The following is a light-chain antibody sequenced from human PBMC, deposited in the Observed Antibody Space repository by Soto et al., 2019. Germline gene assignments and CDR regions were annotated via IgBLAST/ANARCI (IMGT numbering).Light chain of an antibody. CDR3: QHYGDSSWT. Sequence: EIVMTQSPATLSVSPGERATLSCGASQSVSSNLAWYQQKPGQAPRLLIYGASTRATGIPTRFSGRGSGTDFTLTISRLEPDDFAVYYCQHYGDSSWTFGQGTKVEIK. J-gene: IGKJ1*01. CDR1: QSVSSN. CDR2: GAS. V-gene: IGKV3-15*01.